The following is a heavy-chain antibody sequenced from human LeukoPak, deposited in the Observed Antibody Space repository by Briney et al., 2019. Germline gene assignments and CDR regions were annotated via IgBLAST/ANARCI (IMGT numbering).Heavy chain of an antibody. V-gene: IGHV4-31*03. J-gene: IGHJ1*01. CDR1: GGSISSGAYF. CDR2: IYYSRTT. Sequence: PSETLSFTCTVSGGSISSGAYFWSWIRQHPGKSLDWIGFIYYSRTTYYDPSLDSRATISVDTSKNQSSLKLGSVTAADPAVYYCAREAYDSSGHRYFKHWGQGTLVTVSS. CDR3: AREAYDSSGHRYFKH. D-gene: IGHD3-22*01.